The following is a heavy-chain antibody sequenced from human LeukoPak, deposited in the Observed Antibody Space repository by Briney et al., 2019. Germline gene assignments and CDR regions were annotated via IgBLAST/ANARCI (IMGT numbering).Heavy chain of an antibody. J-gene: IGHJ3*02. CDR1: GFTFSSNA. CDR3: AIGGYCSSTSCYTGGAFDI. Sequence: GGSLRLSCAASGFTFSSNAITWARQAPGKGLEGVPAFRVRGGSTYYADSVKGRFTISRDNSKNTLYLQMNSLRAEDTAVYYCAIGGYCSSTSCYTGGAFDIWGQGTMVTVSS. V-gene: IGHV3-23*01. CDR2: FRVRGGST. D-gene: IGHD2-2*02.